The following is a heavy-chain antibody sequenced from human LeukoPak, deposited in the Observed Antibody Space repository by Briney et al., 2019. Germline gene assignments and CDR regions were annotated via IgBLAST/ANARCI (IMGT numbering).Heavy chain of an antibody. V-gene: IGHV4-61*10. CDR1: GGSISSGSYY. Sequence: SETLSLTCTVSGGSISSGSYYWSWIRQPAGKGLEWIGYIYYSGSTNYNPSLKSRVTISVDTSKNQFSLKLSSVTAADTAVYYCARALGSYGYYYFDYWGQGTLVTVSS. D-gene: IGHD5-18*01. CDR3: ARALGSYGYYYFDY. J-gene: IGHJ4*02. CDR2: IYYSGST.